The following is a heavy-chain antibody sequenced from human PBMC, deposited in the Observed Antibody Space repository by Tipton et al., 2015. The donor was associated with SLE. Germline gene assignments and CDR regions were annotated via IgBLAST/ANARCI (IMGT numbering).Heavy chain of an antibody. J-gene: IGHJ4*02. CDR1: GDSSTGYF. Sequence: TLSLTCAVHGDSSTGYFWSWIRQPPGKGLEWIGEINHAGSTKYNPSLKSRVTNYNPPLRSRVTISVDTSKNQFSLNLRSVTAADTAVYYCARVTIAAAGKSLYYFDYWGQGTLVTVSS. CDR2: INHAGST. D-gene: IGHD6-13*01. V-gene: IGHV4-34*01. CDR3: ARVTIAAAGKSLYYFDY.